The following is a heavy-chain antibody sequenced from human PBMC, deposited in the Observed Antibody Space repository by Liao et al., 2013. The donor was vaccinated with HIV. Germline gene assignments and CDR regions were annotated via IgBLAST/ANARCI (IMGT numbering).Heavy chain of an antibody. V-gene: IGHV4-39*07. CDR1: GGSISSSTYY. CDR2: VYYSGST. Sequence: QLQLQESGPGLVKPSETLSLTCTVSGGSISSSTYYWGWIRQPPGKGLEWIGSVYYSGSTYYNPSLKSRVTISVDTSKNQFFVNLNSVTAADTAVYFCARESYDILSGITTPEFWGQGILVTVSS. D-gene: IGHD3-9*01. CDR3: ARESYDILSGITTPEF. J-gene: IGHJ4*02.